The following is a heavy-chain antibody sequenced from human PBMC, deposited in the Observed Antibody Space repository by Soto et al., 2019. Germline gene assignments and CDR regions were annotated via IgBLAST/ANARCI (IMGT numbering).Heavy chain of an antibody. Sequence: GGSLRLSCAASGFTFSSYAMSWVRQAPGKGLEWVSAISGSGGSTYYADSVKGRFPISRDNSKNTLYLQMNSLRAEDTAVYYCAKLSAGITGTRARNIDYWGQGTLVTVSS. J-gene: IGHJ4*02. CDR1: GFTFSSYA. D-gene: IGHD1-20*01. CDR2: ISGSGGST. CDR3: AKLSAGITGTRARNIDY. V-gene: IGHV3-23*01.